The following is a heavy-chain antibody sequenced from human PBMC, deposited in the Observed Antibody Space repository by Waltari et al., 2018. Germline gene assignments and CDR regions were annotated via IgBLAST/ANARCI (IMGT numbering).Heavy chain of an antibody. D-gene: IGHD1-1*01. CDR1: GFTFSSYG. CDR2: ISYDGSNK. CDR3: AKDDDDGGFDY. V-gene: IGHV3-30*18. J-gene: IGHJ4*02. Sequence: QVQLVESGGGVVQPGRSLRLSCAASGFTFSSYGMHWVRQAPGKGLEWVAVISYDGSNKYYADSVKGRFTISRDNSKNTLYLQMNSLRAEDTAVYYCAKDDDDGGFDYWDQGTLVTVSS.